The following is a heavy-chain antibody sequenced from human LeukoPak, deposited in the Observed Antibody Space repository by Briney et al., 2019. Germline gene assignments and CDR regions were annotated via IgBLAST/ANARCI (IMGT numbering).Heavy chain of an antibody. J-gene: IGHJ2*01. V-gene: IGHV4-61*02. D-gene: IGHD3-16*01. CDR2: IETSGTT. CDR1: GGSISSGGYY. CDR3: ARDNLFDWYFDL. Sequence: EPSETLSLTCAVSGGSISSGGYYWSWIRQPAGKGLEWIGRIETSGTTNYNPSLKSRVTISVDTSKNQFSLKLSSVTAADTAVYYCARDNLFDWYFDLWGRGTLVTVSS.